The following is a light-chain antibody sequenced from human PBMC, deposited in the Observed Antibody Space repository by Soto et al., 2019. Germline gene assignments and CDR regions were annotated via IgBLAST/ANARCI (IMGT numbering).Light chain of an antibody. J-gene: IGLJ3*02. CDR2: NVI. V-gene: IGLV2-14*03. Sequence: QSALTQPASVSGSPGQSITISCTGTSSDVGGYNYVSWYQQHPGKAPKLILYNVINRPSGISSRFSGSKSGNTASLTVSGLQAEDEADYDCCSYTSSTTWVFGGGTKLTVL. CDR3: CSYTSSTTWV. CDR1: SSDVGGYNY.